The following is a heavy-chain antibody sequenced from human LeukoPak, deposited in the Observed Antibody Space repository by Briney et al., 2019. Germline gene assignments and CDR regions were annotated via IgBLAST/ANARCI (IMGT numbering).Heavy chain of an antibody. J-gene: IGHJ6*03. D-gene: IGHD3-16*01. Sequence: GGSLRLSCIASGFTRNSHGMAMSWVRLAPGKGLEWAAGISGNGGRTHYADSVTGRFTISSDNSKKTLYLQMNTLKAEDTAIYYCAESYDDYFYYMDVWGKGPTVTVSS. V-gene: IGHV3-23*01. CDR1: GFTRNSHGMA. CDR3: AESYDDYFYYMDV. CDR2: ISGNGGRT.